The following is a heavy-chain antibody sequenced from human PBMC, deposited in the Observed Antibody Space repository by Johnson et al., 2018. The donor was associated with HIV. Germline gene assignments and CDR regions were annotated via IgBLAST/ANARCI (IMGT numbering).Heavy chain of an antibody. CDR2: IYSGGST. CDR3: ARDVTSGYYSPEGSGAFDI. V-gene: IGHV3-66*01. CDR1: GFTVSSNY. D-gene: IGHD3-22*01. Sequence: EVQLVESGGGLVQPGGSLRLSCAASGFTVSSNYMSWVRQAPGKGLEWVSVIYSGGSTYYAGSVKGRFTISRDNSKNTLYLPMNRLRAEDTAVYYCARDVTSGYYSPEGSGAFDIWGQGTMVTVSS. J-gene: IGHJ3*02.